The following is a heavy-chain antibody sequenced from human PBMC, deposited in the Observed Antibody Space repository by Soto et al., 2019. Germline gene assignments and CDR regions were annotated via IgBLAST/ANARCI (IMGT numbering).Heavy chain of an antibody. CDR3: ARGKYIGSYYFDS. Sequence: LRLSCEVSGFTFGDCWMHWVRQAPGKGLEWVSRVDSDGNGATYADSVRGRFTISRDNAKNTLYLQITGLGVEDTAMYYCARGKYIGSYYFDSWGQGTPVTVSS. J-gene: IGHJ4*02. D-gene: IGHD1-26*01. V-gene: IGHV3-74*01. CDR1: GFTFGDCW. CDR2: VDSDGNGA.